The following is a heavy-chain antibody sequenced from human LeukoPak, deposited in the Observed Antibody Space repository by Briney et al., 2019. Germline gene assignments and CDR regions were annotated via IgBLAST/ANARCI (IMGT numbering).Heavy chain of an antibody. CDR1: GGFFSGYY. Sequence: SETLSLTCAVYGGFFSGYYWSRIRQPPGKGLEWIGEINHSGSTNYNPSLKSRVTISVDTSKNQFSLKLSSVTAADTAVYYCARSGIAAADFDYWGQGTLVTVSS. CDR3: ARSGIAAADFDY. D-gene: IGHD6-13*01. V-gene: IGHV4-34*01. J-gene: IGHJ4*02. CDR2: INHSGST.